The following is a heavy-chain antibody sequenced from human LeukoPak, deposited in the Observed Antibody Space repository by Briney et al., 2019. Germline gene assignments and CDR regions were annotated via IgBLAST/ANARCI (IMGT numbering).Heavy chain of an antibody. Sequence: PGGSLRLSCAASGFTFSSYAMHWVRQAPGKGLEWVAVISYDGSNKYYADSVKGRFTISRDNSKNTLYLQMNSLRAEDTAVYYCARAGDTFGGVYFDYWGQGTLVTVSS. CDR3: ARAGDTFGGVYFDY. V-gene: IGHV3-30-3*01. CDR2: ISYDGSNK. D-gene: IGHD3-16*01. CDR1: GFTFSSYA. J-gene: IGHJ4*02.